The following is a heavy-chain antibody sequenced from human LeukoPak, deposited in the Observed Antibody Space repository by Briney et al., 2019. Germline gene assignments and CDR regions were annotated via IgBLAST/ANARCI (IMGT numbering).Heavy chain of an antibody. Sequence: ASVKVSCKASGYTFTSYGISWVRQAPGQGLEWMGWISAYNGNTNYAQKLQGRVTMTTDTSTSTAYMELRSLRSDDTAVYYCASRPPCSSTSCYGFDYWGQGTLVTVSS. V-gene: IGHV1-18*01. CDR1: GYTFTSYG. CDR3: ASRPPCSSTSCYGFDY. J-gene: IGHJ4*02. CDR2: ISAYNGNT. D-gene: IGHD2-2*01.